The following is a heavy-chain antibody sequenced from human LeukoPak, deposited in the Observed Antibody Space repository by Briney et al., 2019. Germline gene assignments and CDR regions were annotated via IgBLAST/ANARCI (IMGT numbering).Heavy chain of an antibody. CDR2: INHSGST. D-gene: IGHD6-13*01. Sequence: GSLRLSCAASGFTVSSNYMSWIRQPPGKGLEWIGEINHSGSTNYNPSLKSRVTISVDTSKNQFSLKLSSVTAADTAVYYCASPAAAPFDYWGQGTLVTVSS. J-gene: IGHJ4*02. CDR1: GFTVSSNY. V-gene: IGHV4-34*01. CDR3: ASPAAAPFDY.